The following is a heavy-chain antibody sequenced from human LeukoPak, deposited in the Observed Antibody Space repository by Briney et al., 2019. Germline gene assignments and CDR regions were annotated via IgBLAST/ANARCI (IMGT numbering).Heavy chain of an antibody. Sequence: SETLSLTCTVSGGSISSYYWSWIRQPAGKGLEWIGRIYTSGSTNYNPSLKSRVTISVDTSKNQCSLKLSSVTAADTAVYYCARAVGQWLVEYYFDYWGQGTLVTVSS. CDR3: ARAVGQWLVEYYFDY. CDR2: IYTSGST. J-gene: IGHJ4*02. D-gene: IGHD6-19*01. V-gene: IGHV4-4*07. CDR1: GGSISSYY.